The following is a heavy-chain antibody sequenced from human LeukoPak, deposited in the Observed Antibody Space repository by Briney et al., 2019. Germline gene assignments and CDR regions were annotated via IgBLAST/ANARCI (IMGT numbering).Heavy chain of an antibody. V-gene: IGHV3-7*04. CDR3: ARDTWGYFDL. CDR2: IKQGGREK. Sequence: GGSLRLSCAASGFTFSSYWMSWVRQAPGKGLEWVANIKQGGREKFYVDSVKGRFTISRDNAKNSLYLQMNSPRAEDTAVYYCARDTWGYFDLWGRGTQVTVSS. J-gene: IGHJ2*01. CDR1: GFTFSSYW. D-gene: IGHD7-27*01.